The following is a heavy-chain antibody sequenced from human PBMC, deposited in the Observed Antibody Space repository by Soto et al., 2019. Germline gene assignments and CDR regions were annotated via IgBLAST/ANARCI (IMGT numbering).Heavy chain of an antibody. Sequence: QVQLVQSGAEVKKPGASVKVSCKASGYTFTSDDINWVRQATGQGLEWMGWMNPYSGDTGYAQKFQGRVTMTRDTSISTAYMELSSLSSEDTAVYYCARGVAAAGTYWFDAWGQGTLDTVSS. D-gene: IGHD6-13*01. J-gene: IGHJ5*02. CDR2: MNPYSGDT. CDR1: GYTFTSDD. CDR3: ARGVAAAGTYWFDA. V-gene: IGHV1-8*01.